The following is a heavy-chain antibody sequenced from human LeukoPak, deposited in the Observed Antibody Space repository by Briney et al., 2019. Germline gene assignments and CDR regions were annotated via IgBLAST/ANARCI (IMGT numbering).Heavy chain of an antibody. D-gene: IGHD5-18*01. Sequence: PSETLSLTCTVSGGSISSHYWSWIRQPPGKGLEWIGYIYYSGSTNYNPSLKSRVTISVDTSKNQFSLKLSSVTAADTAVYYCARVDTAMASRYYYYYYYMDVWGKGTTVTVSS. CDR3: ARVDTAMASRYYYYYYYMDV. J-gene: IGHJ6*03. CDR2: IYYSGST. V-gene: IGHV4-59*11. CDR1: GGSISSHY.